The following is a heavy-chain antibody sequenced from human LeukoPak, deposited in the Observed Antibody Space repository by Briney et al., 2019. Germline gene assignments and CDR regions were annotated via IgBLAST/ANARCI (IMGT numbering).Heavy chain of an antibody. CDR2: IYYRGST. V-gene: IGHV4-31*03. Sequence: SQTLSLTCTVSGGSFSSSSYYWTWIRQHPGGGLEWIGSIYYRGSTYYSPSLKSRLTITVDTSKSQFSLNLSSVTAADTAMYYCARGGNRFGGFYFDYWGQGIQVIVSS. CDR1: GGSFSSSSYY. D-gene: IGHD3-10*01. CDR3: ARGGNRFGGFYFDY. J-gene: IGHJ4*02.